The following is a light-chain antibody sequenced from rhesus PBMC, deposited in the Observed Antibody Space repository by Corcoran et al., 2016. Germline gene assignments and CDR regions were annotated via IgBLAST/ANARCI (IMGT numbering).Light chain of an antibody. CDR3: QQYDNWIFT. J-gene: IGKJ3*01. CDR1: QSVSSN. V-gene: IGKV3-35*01. Sequence: EIVMTQSPATLSLSPGERAILSCRASQSVSSNLAWYQKKSGQPSRLLIYYASHRAPRIPDRFSGSGSGTDFTLTISTLAPEDVGVYYCQQYDNWIFTFGPGTKLDIK. CDR2: YAS.